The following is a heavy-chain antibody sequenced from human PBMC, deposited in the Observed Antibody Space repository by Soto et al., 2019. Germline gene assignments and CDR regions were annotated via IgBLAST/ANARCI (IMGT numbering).Heavy chain of an antibody. J-gene: IGHJ4*02. D-gene: IGHD6-19*01. CDR3: ARDLKEFPGIAVLERY. Sequence: PGGSLRLSCAASGFTFSSYSMNWVRQAPGKGLEWVSSISSSSSYIYYADSVKGRFTISRDNAKNSLYLQMNSLRAEDTAVYYCARDLKEFPGIAVLERYWGQGTLVTVSS. CDR2: ISSSSSYI. CDR1: GFTFSSYS. V-gene: IGHV3-21*01.